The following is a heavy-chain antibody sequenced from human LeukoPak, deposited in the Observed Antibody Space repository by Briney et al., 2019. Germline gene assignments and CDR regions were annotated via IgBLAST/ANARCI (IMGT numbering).Heavy chain of an antibody. J-gene: IGHJ4*02. CDR3: AKDLSGYYLGYYFDY. V-gene: IGHV3-23*01. D-gene: IGHD3-9*01. CDR2: ISGSGGST. Sequence: GGSLRLSCAASGFTFSSYAMSWVRQAPGKGLEWVSAISGSGGSTYYADSVKGRFTISRDNSKNTLYLQMNSLRAEDTAVYYCAKDLSGYYLGYYFDYWGQGTLVTVSS. CDR1: GFTFSSYA.